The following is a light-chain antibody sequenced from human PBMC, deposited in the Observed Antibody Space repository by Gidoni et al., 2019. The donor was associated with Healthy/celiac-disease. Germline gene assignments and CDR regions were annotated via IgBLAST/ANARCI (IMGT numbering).Light chain of an antibody. Sequence: DIPITQSPSSLSASVGDRVTITCRARQSISSYLNWYQQKPGKAPKLLIYAASSLQSGVPSRFSGSGSGTDFTLTISSLQPEDFATYYCQQSYSTPLTFGAGTKVEIK. V-gene: IGKV1-39*01. CDR3: QQSYSTPLT. CDR1: QSISSY. J-gene: IGKJ4*01. CDR2: AAS.